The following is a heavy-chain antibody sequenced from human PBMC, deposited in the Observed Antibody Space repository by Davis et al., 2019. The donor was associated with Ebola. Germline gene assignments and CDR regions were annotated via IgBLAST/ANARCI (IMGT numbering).Heavy chain of an antibody. J-gene: IGHJ4*02. D-gene: IGHD6-19*01. CDR2: IYHTGST. CDR1: DFSISSGYY. Sequence: PSETLSLTCTVSDFSISSGYYWGWLRQPPGKGLEWIGTIYHTGSTYYDPSLKSRVSFSVDTSKDQFSLKLNSVTAADTAVYFCARGYRAVAGWFDYWGQGTLVTVSS. CDR3: ARGYRAVAGWFDY. V-gene: IGHV4-38-2*02.